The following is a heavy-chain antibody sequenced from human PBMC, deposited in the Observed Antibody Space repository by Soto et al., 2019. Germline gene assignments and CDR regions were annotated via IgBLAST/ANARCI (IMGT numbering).Heavy chain of an antibody. D-gene: IGHD2-15*01. CDR3: ARVEVVVAATGWYFDL. Sequence: PGGSLRLFCAASGFTFSDYYMSWIRQAPGKGLEWVSYISSSGSTIYYADSVKGRFTISRDNAKNSLYLQMNSLRAEDTAVYYCARVEVVVAATGWYFDLWGRGTLVTVSS. V-gene: IGHV3-11*01. J-gene: IGHJ2*01. CDR1: GFTFSDYY. CDR2: ISSSGSTI.